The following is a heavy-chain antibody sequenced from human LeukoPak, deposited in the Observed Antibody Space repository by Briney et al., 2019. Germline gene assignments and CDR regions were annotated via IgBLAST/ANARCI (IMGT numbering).Heavy chain of an antibody. CDR3: ASSPHCSSTSCYQNWFDP. Sequence: PSETLSLTCTVSGYSISSGYYWGWIRQPPGKGLEWIGSIYYSGTTYYNPSLKSRVTISVDTSKNQFSLKLSSVTAADTAVYYCASSPHCSSTSCYQNWFDPWGQGTLVTVSS. CDR2: IYYSGTT. V-gene: IGHV4-38-2*02. J-gene: IGHJ5*02. D-gene: IGHD2-2*01. CDR1: GYSISSGYY.